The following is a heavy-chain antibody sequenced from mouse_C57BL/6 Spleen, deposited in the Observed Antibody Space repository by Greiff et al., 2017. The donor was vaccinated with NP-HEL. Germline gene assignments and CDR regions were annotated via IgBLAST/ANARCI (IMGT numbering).Heavy chain of an antibody. J-gene: IGHJ2*01. D-gene: IGHD3-2*02. CDR2: INPSNGGT. V-gene: IGHV1-53*01. CDR3: TRESSGYADDY. Sequence: QVQLKQPGTELVKPGASVKLSCKASGYTFTSYWMHWVKQRPGQGLEWIGNINPSNGGTNYNEKFKSKATLTVDNSYSTHYMQLSCLTAVDSAVYCCTRESSGYADDYWGQGTTLTVSS. CDR1: GYTFTSYW.